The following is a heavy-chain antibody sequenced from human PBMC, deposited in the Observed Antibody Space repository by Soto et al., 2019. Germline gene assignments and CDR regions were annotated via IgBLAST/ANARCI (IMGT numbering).Heavy chain of an antibody. D-gene: IGHD5-18*01. J-gene: IGHJ3*02. CDR3: ARDVDSTILKPNDAFGI. V-gene: IGHV4-30-4*01. CDR1: GDSIFGGDYY. Sequence: PSETLSLTCTVSGDSIFGGDYYWSWIRQAPGKGLQWVGSIYYSGRTYYNPSLESRIAMTVDTSQNQFSLKLSSVTAADSAVYFCARDVDSTILKPNDAFGIWGQGSMVT. CDR2: IYYSGRT.